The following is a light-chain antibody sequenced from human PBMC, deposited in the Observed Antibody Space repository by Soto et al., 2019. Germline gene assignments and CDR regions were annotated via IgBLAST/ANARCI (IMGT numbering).Light chain of an antibody. Sequence: DIPMTQSPSSLSASVGDRVTITCRASQGISNYLVWYQQKPGKVPKLLIYAASTLESGVPSRFSGSGSGTDVTLTISSLQPEDVATYYCQNYKGAPWTFGQGTKVEIK. CDR3: QNYKGAPWT. J-gene: IGKJ1*01. CDR2: AAS. V-gene: IGKV1-27*01. CDR1: QGISNY.